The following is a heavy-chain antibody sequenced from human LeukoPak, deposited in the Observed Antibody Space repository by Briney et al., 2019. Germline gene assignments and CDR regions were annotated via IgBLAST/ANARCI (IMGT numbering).Heavy chain of an antibody. CDR1: GFTFSSYG. CDR3: AKDRGNYGDYSLDY. D-gene: IGHD4-17*01. V-gene: IGHV3-30*18. J-gene: IGHJ4*02. CDR2: ISYDGSNK. Sequence: PGGTLRLSCAASGFTFSSYGMHWVRQAPGKGLEWVAVISYDGSNKYYADSVKGRFTISRDNSKNTLYLQMNSLRAEDTAVYYCAKDRGNYGDYSLDYWGQGTLVTVSS.